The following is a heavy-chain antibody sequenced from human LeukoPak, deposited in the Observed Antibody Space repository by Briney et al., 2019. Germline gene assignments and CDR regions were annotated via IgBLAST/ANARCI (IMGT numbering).Heavy chain of an antibody. J-gene: IGHJ4*02. CDR2: IIPIFGTA. CDR1: GGTFSSYA. D-gene: IGHD1-14*01. CDR3: ARDRVYNPGNGY. Sequence: GSSVKVSCKASGGTFSSYAISWVRQAPGQGLEWMGGIIPIFGTANYAQKFQGRVTITADESTSTAYMELSSLRSEDTAVYYCARDRVYNPGNGYWGQGTLVTVSS. V-gene: IGHV1-69*01.